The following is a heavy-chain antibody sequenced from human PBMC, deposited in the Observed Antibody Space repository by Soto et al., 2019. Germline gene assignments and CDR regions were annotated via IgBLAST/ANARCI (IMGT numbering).Heavy chain of an antibody. J-gene: IGHJ4*02. Sequence: GSLRLSCAASGFTFSTYTMAWVRQAPGKGLEWVSGISGSGVGTYYADSVKGRFTISRDNSKNTLYLQMNGLRADDTAVYYCAKDTGDFDFWGQGTLVTVSS. D-gene: IGHD2-8*02. V-gene: IGHV3-23*01. CDR2: ISGSGVGT. CDR1: GFTFSTYT. CDR3: AKDTGDFDF.